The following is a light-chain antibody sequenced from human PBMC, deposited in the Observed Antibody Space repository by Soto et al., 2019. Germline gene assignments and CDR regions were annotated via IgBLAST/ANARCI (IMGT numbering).Light chain of an antibody. CDR2: AAS. CDR1: QSISSY. Sequence: DIHMTQSPSSLPASVGDRVTITCRASQSISSYLNWYQQKPGKAPKLLIYAASSLQSGVPSRFSGSGSGTDFTLTISSLQPEDFATYYCQQSYSTPQTFGQGTKVDNK. J-gene: IGKJ1*01. V-gene: IGKV1-39*01. CDR3: QQSYSTPQT.